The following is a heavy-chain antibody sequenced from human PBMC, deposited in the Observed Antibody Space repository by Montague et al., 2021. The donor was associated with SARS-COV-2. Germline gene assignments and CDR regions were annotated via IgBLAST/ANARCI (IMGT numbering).Heavy chain of an antibody. Sequence: SETLSLTCTILGGSISRYYGSWILQTPGRGLQWIGYISYSGSTNYIPSLKSRVTISVDTSKNHFTLKLSSVTAAGTAVYYCASPTYYYDSSGSDAFDIWGQGTMVTVSS. J-gene: IGHJ3*02. CDR3: ASPTYYYDSSGSDAFDI. V-gene: IGHV4-59*08. CDR2: ISYSGST. D-gene: IGHD3-22*01. CDR1: GGSISRYY.